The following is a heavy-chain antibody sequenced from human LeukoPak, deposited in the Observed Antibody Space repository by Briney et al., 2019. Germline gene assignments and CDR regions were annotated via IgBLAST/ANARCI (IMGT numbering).Heavy chain of an antibody. J-gene: IGHJ3*02. Sequence: EXMAIINPSGGRTSYAQKFQGRVTMTRDTSTSTVYMELSSLRSEDTAVYYCASVLRFYDAFDIWGQGTMVTVSS. CDR2: INPSGGRT. V-gene: IGHV1-46*01. D-gene: IGHD3-3*01. CDR3: ASVLRFYDAFDI.